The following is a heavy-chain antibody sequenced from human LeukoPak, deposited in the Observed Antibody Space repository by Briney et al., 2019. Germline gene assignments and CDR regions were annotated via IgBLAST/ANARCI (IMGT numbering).Heavy chain of an antibody. D-gene: IGHD3-16*01. J-gene: IGHJ4*02. Sequence: GGSLRLSCAVSGFTFTNSAMRWVRQAPGKGLEWVAVICANGGSTSYADSVRGRFTISRDNSKNTLYLQMNSLRAEDTALYYCAKSVLGPGSAPILDFWGQGTLVTVSS. CDR1: GFTFTNSA. V-gene: IGHV3-23*01. CDR2: ICANGGST. CDR3: AKSVLGPGSAPILDF.